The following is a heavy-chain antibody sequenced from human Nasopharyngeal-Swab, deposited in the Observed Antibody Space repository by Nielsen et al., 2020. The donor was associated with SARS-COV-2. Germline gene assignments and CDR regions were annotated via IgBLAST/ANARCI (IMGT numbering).Heavy chain of an antibody. J-gene: IGHJ4*02. CDR2: INTNTGNP. Sequence: WVRQAPGQGLEWMGWINTNTGNPTYAQGFTGRFVFSLDTSVSTAYLQISSLKAEDTAGYYCARETIVQDFDYWGQGTLVTVSS. V-gene: IGHV7-4-1*02. CDR3: ARETIVQDFDY. D-gene: IGHD2/OR15-2a*01.